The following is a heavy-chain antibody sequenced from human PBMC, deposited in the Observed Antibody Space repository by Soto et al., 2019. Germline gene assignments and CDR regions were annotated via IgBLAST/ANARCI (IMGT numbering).Heavy chain of an antibody. CDR1: GGSVSSSSYY. V-gene: IGHV4-39*01. D-gene: IGHD3-9*01. CDR2: VYYSGST. CDR3: GRLEGLATISYYFDY. J-gene: IGHJ4*02. Sequence: QLQLQESGPGLVKPSETLSLTCTVSGGSVSSSSYYWGWVRQPPGKGLEWIGSVYYSGSTYYNPSLGSRATISVDKSKNQFSLKLMSLSAADTAVYYCGRLEGLATISYYFDYWGQGALVTVSS.